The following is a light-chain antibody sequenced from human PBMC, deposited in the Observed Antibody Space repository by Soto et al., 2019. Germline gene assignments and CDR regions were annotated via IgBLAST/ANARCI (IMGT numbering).Light chain of an antibody. CDR1: SRDVGGYNY. Sequence: QSALTQPASVSGSPGQSITIACTGTSRDVGGYNYVSWYQQHPGKAPKLMIYEVSNRPSGVSNRFSGSKSGNTASLTISGLQAEDEADYYCSSFRSGSTWVFGGGTKLTVL. CDR3: SSFRSGSTWV. J-gene: IGLJ3*02. V-gene: IGLV2-14*01. CDR2: EVS.